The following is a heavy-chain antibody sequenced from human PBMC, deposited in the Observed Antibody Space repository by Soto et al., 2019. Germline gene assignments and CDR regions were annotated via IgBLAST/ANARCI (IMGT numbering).Heavy chain of an antibody. V-gene: IGHV3-9*01. J-gene: IGHJ3*02. CDR2: ISWNSGNI. D-gene: IGHD6-13*01. CDR3: AKDISTGYRSTSNAFDI. Sequence: LSLTCAVSGGSISSGGYSWSWIRQPPGKGLEWVSGISWNSGNIGYADSVKGRFIISRDNAKNSLYLQMNSLRAEDTALYYCAKDISTGYRSTSNAFDIWGQGTMVTVSS. CDR1: GGSISSGGYS.